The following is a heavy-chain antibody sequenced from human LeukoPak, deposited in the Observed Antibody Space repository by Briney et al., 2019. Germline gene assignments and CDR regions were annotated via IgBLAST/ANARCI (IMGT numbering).Heavy chain of an antibody. Sequence: GGSLRLSCAASGFTFSSYGMHWVRQAPGKGLEWVAVIWYDGSNKYYADSVKGRFTISRDNSKSTLYLQMNSLRAEDTAVYYCARDMADYTFDYWGQGTLVTVSS. J-gene: IGHJ4*02. CDR3: ARDMADYTFDY. V-gene: IGHV3-33*01. CDR1: GFTFSSYG. CDR2: IWYDGSNK. D-gene: IGHD5-12*01.